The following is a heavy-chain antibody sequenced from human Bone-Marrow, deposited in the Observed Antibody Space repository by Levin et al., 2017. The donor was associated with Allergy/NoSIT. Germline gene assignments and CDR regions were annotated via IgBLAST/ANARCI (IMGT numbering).Heavy chain of an antibody. Sequence: GESPKISCVVSGFNASNFVLQWVRQVPGKGLQWVAVISYDGTKKLYADSVKGRFAISRDNSKDTLFLAMENVRHEDTGVYYCARATRTVLHHAMDLWGRGTTVTVSS. J-gene: IGHJ6*01. CDR2: ISYDGTKK. CDR3: ARATRTVLHHAMDL. D-gene: IGHD1-1*01. CDR1: GFNASNFV. V-gene: IGHV3-30*09.